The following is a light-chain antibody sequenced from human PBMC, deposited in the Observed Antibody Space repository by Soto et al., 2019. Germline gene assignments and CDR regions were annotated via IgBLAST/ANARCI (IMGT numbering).Light chain of an antibody. CDR1: QSVLYSSNNKNY. V-gene: IGKV4-1*01. Sequence: DLMRILSPESVAVSLGRKAPINCKSSQSVLYSSNNKNYLAWYQQKPGQAPRLLIYGASTRATGVPARFSGSGSGTEFTLTISSLQPEDSAVYFCQQPNNWPSSFGQGTRLEIK. J-gene: IGKJ5*01. CDR3: QQPNNWPSS. CDR2: GAS.